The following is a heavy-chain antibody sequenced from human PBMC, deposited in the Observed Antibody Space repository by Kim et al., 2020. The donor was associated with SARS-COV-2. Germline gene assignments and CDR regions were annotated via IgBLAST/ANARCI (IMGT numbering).Heavy chain of an antibody. CDR3: ARDCTGDCSNWFAP. D-gene: IGHD2-21*01. CDR2: ICSSGST. CDR1: GGSITGYC. V-gene: IGHV4-4*07. Sequence: SETLSLTCTVSGGSITGYCWSWIWQPAGKGLEWIGLICSSGSTNYNPSFESRITMSVDTSKNQFSLKVNSVTAADTAVYYCARDCTGDCSNWFAPWGQGTLVTVSS. J-gene: IGHJ5*02.